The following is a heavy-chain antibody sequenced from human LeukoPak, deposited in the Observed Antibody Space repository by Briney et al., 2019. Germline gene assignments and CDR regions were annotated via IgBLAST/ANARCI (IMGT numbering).Heavy chain of an antibody. Sequence: HPGGSLRLSCAASGFTFSSYNINWVRQAPGKGLEWVSYISSSSSTIYYVESVKGRFTISRDNAKNALYLQMNSLRTEDTAVYYCARAGGGYGYFDYWGQGTLVTVSS. D-gene: IGHD3-22*01. CDR1: GFTFSSYN. CDR2: ISSSSSTI. V-gene: IGHV3-48*04. J-gene: IGHJ4*02. CDR3: ARAGGGYGYFDY.